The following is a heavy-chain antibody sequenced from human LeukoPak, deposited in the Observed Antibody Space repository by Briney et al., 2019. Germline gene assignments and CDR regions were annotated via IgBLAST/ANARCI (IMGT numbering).Heavy chain of an antibody. Sequence: GGSLRLSCAASGFTFSDYYMSWIRQAPGKGLEWVSYISSSGSTIYYADSVKGRFTISRDNSKNTLYLQMNSLRAEDTAVYYCARRKGYCSGGSCYYGMDVWGQGTTVTVSS. CDR3: ARRKGYCSGGSCYYGMDV. CDR2: ISSSGSTI. D-gene: IGHD2-15*01. V-gene: IGHV3-11*01. CDR1: GFTFSDYY. J-gene: IGHJ6*02.